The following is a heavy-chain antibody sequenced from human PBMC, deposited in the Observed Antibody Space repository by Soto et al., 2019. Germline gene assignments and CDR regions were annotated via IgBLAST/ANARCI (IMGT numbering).Heavy chain of an antibody. V-gene: IGHV3-23*01. Sequence: EVQLLESGGGLVQPGGSLRLSCAASGFTFSSYAMSWVRQAPGKGLEWVSAISGSGGSTYYADSVKGRFTISRDNSKNTLYLQMNSLRAEDTAVYYCAKDFEQTWDSPYYYYMDVWGKGTTVTVSS. D-gene: IGHD3-9*01. CDR2: ISGSGGST. CDR1: GFTFSSYA. CDR3: AKDFEQTWDSPYYYYMDV. J-gene: IGHJ6*03.